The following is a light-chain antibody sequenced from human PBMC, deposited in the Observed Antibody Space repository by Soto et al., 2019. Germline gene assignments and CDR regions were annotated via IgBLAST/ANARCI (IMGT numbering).Light chain of an antibody. Sequence: DIQMTQSPSSLSASVGDRVTITCRASQTINSYLNWYQQKPGKAPQLLIYAASNLQSGVPSRFSGSGSGTDFTLTISNLQPEDFATYYCQQTYDPPRTFGQGTKVEIK. CDR2: AAS. J-gene: IGKJ1*01. CDR3: QQTYDPPRT. V-gene: IGKV1-39*01. CDR1: QTINSY.